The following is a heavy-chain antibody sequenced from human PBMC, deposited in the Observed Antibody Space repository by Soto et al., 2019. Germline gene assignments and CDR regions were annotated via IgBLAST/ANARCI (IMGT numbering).Heavy chain of an antibody. Sequence: PSETLSLTCTVSGGSISSGGYYWSWIRQHPGKGLEWIGYIYYSGSTYYNPSLKSRVTTSVDTSKNQFSLKLSSVTAADTAVYCCARDGDCSGGSCYSGYFDYWGQGTLVTVSS. V-gene: IGHV4-31*03. D-gene: IGHD2-15*01. CDR1: GGSISSGGYY. CDR2: IYYSGST. CDR3: ARDGDCSGGSCYSGYFDY. J-gene: IGHJ4*02.